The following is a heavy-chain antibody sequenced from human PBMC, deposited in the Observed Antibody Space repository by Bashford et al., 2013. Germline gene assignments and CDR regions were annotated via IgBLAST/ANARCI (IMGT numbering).Heavy chain of an antibody. CDR3: AKSLSRWALDN. J-gene: IGHJ4*02. D-gene: IGHD6-13*01. CDR1: GFTFSSYE. V-gene: IGHV3-48*03. CDR2: ISSSGSTI. Sequence: GGPLRLSCAASGFTFSSYEMSWIRQAPGKGLEWVSYISSSGSTIYYADSVKGRFTISRDNSKNTLYLQMNGLRVEDTAVYYCAKSLSRWALDNWGQGTLVTVSS.